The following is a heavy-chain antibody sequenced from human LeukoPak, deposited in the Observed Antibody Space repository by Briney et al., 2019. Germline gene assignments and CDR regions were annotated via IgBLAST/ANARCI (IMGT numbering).Heavy chain of an antibody. V-gene: IGHV4-59*01. CDR1: GGSISSYY. D-gene: IGHD6-19*01. Sequence: PSETLSLTCTVSGGSISSYYWSWIRQPPGKGLEWIGYIYCSGSTNYNPSLKSRVTISVDTSKNQFSLKLSSVTAADTAVYYCARGSSPVDYWGQGTLVTVSS. CDR2: IYCSGST. CDR3: ARGSSPVDY. J-gene: IGHJ4*02.